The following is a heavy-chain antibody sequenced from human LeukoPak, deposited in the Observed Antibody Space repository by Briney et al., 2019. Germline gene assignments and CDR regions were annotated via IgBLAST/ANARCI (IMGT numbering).Heavy chain of an antibody. CDR1: GLTFSSYA. J-gene: IGHJ5*02. CDR2: ISSSGDST. V-gene: IGHV3-23*01. Sequence: PGGSLRLSCAGSGLTFSSYAMSWVRQAPGKGLEWVSGISSSGDSTFYADSVKGRFTISRDNSKNTLYLQMNSLRAEDTAVYYCAKGILWPDRHWFDPWGQGTLVTVSS. CDR3: AKGILWPDRHWFDP. D-gene: IGHD2-21*01.